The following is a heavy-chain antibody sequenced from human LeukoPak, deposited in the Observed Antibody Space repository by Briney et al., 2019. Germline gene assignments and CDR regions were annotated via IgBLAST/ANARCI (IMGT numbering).Heavy chain of an antibody. D-gene: IGHD1/OR15-1a*01. J-gene: IGHJ6*02. CDR3: ATVKRTVTYYYYGMDV. CDR1: GYTLTELS. Sequence: ASVKVSCKVSGYTLTELSMHWVRQAPGKGLEWMGGFDPEDGETIYAQKFQGRVTMTEDTSTDTAYMELSSLRSEDTAVYYCATVKRTVTYYYYGMDVWGQGTTVTVSS. CDR2: FDPEDGET. V-gene: IGHV1-24*01.